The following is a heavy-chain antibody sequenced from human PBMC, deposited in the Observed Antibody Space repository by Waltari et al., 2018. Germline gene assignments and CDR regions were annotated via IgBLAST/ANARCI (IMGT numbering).Heavy chain of an antibody. CDR3: GTYSSDYLSYYFMDV. D-gene: IGHD3-22*01. V-gene: IGHV1-69-2*01. CDR2: FDPEDGET. CDR1: GDTFNDYC. Sequence: EVQLVQTGAEVKTPGATVKISCKVSGDTFNDYCIHWVQQAPGKGPEWMGLFDPEDGETIHAEKFQDRVTLTADTSTATAYMELSSLRSEDTAVYYCGTYSSDYLSYYFMDVWGKGTTVTVSS. J-gene: IGHJ6*03.